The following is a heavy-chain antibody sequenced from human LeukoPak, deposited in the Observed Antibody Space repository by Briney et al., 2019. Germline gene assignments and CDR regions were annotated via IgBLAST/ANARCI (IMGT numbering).Heavy chain of an antibody. V-gene: IGHV4-59*01. J-gene: IGHJ3*02. CDR3: ARGSTTYYDILTGYYIADAFDI. CDR2: IYYSGST. CDR1: GGSISSYY. Sequence: SETLSLTCTVSGGSISSYYWSWIRQPPGKGLEWIGYIYYSGSTNYNPSLKSRVTISVDTSKNQFSLKLSSVTAADTAVYYCARGSTTYYDILTGYYIADAFDIWGQGTMVTVSS. D-gene: IGHD3-9*01.